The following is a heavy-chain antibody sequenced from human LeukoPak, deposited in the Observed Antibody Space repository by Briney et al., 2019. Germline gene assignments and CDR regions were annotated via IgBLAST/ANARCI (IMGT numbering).Heavy chain of an antibody. J-gene: IGHJ5*02. CDR1: SGSISTSNYY. Sequence: PSETLSLTCTVSSGSISTSNYYWGWVRQPPGKALEWIGNIFYSGSTYYSPSLKSRVTISLDTSRNQFSLKLSSVTAADTAVYYCAKASVGARFFDPWGQGTLVTVSS. CDR3: AKASVGARFFDP. D-gene: IGHD1-26*01. V-gene: IGHV4-39*07. CDR2: IFYSGST.